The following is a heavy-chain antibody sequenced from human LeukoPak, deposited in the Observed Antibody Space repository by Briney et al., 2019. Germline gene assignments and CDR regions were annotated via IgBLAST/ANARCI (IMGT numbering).Heavy chain of an antibody. D-gene: IGHD6-13*01. J-gene: IGHJ4*02. Sequence: GASVKVSCKVSGYTLTELSMHWVRQAPGKGLEWMGGFDPEDGETIYAQKFQGRVTMTEDTSTDTAYMELSSLRSEDTAVYYCATVAAAAAPGGTYFDYWGQGTLVTVSS. V-gene: IGHV1-24*01. CDR2: FDPEDGET. CDR1: GYTLTELS. CDR3: ATVAAAAAPGGTYFDY.